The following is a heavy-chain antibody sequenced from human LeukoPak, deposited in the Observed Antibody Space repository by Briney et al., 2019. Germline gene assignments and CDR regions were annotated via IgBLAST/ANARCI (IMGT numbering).Heavy chain of an antibody. D-gene: IGHD6-19*01. CDR1: GGNFSNYV. V-gene: IGHV7-4-1*02. CDR3: ARDGVGSSGWMGNAFDI. Sequence: ASVKVSCKTSGGNFSNYVISWVRQAPGQGLEWMGWINTNTGNPTYAQGFTGRFVFSLDTSVSTAYLQISSLKAEDTAVYYCARDGVGSSGWMGNAFDIWGQGTMVTVSS. J-gene: IGHJ3*02. CDR2: INTNTGNP.